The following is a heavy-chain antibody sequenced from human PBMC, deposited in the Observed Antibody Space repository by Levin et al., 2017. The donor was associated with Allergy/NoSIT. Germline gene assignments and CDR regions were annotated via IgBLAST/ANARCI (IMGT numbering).Heavy chain of an antibody. CDR1: GFTFSSYA. V-gene: IGHV3-23*01. CDR2: ISGSGGST. CDR3: AKDREVTRFYRSPNYYMDV. D-gene: IGHD3-10*01. J-gene: IGHJ6*03. Sequence: GESLKISCAASGFTFSSYAMSWVRQAPGKGLEWVSAISGSGGSTYYADSVKGRFTISRDNSKNTLYLQMNSLRAEDTAVYYCAKDREVTRFYRSPNYYMDVWGKGTTVTVSS.